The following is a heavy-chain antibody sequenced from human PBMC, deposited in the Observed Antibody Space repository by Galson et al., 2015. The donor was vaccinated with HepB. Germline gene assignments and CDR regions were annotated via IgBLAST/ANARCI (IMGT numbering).Heavy chain of an antibody. CDR1: GFTFSSYS. D-gene: IGHD3-10*01. Sequence: SLRLSCAASGFTFSSYSMNWVRQAPGKGLEWVSSISSSSSYIYYADSVKGRFTISRDNAKNSLYLQMNSLRAEDTAVYYCARDWGSGSYYKSGSFDYWGQGTLVTVSS. CDR2: ISSSSSYI. CDR3: ARDWGSGSYYKSGSFDY. V-gene: IGHV3-21*01. J-gene: IGHJ4*02.